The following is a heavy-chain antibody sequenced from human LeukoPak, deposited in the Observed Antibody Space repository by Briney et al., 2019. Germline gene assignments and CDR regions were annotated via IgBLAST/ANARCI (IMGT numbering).Heavy chain of an antibody. CDR3: ARHVGFDWLADY. CDR1: GYSFTSYW. Sequence: GESLKISCKASGYSFTSYWIGWVRTLPGKGLEWMGIIYPSDSATRYSTSLQCQATISADKSISPAYLQWSSLKASDTAMYYCARHVGFDWLADYWGQGTLVTVSS. D-gene: IGHD3-9*01. J-gene: IGHJ4*02. CDR2: IYPSDSAT. V-gene: IGHV5-51*01.